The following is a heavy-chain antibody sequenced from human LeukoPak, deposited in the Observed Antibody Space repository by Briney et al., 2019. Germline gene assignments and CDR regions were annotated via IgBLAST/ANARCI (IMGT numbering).Heavy chain of an antibody. J-gene: IGHJ4*02. Sequence: PGRSLRLSCAAAGFTFSDDYMSWIRQAPGEGLEWVSYISSSSSYTNYADSVKGRFTISRDNAKNSLYLQMNSLRAEDTAVYYCARRLTTGGFFDYWGQGTLVTVSS. D-gene: IGHD4-11*01. V-gene: IGHV3-11*06. CDR1: GFTFSDDY. CDR2: ISSSSSYT. CDR3: ARRLTTGGFFDY.